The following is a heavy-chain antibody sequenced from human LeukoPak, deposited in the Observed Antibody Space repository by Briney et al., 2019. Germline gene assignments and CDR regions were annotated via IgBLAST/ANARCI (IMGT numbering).Heavy chain of an antibody. D-gene: IGHD6-19*01. CDR3: ARVGIAVAAVTFDH. J-gene: IGHJ4*02. Sequence: SVKVSCKASGGTFSSYAISWVRQAPGQGLEWMGGIIPIFGTANYARKFQGRVTITADESTSTAYMELSSLRSDDTAVYYCARVGIAVAAVTFDHWGQGTLVTVSS. V-gene: IGHV1-69*13. CDR1: GGTFSSYA. CDR2: IIPIFGTA.